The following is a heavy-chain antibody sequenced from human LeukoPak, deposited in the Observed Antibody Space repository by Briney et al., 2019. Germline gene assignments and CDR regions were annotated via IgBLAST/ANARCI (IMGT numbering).Heavy chain of an antibody. Sequence: PGGSLRLSCAASGFTVSSNYLSWVRPAPGKGLEWVSVIYSGGSTYYADSVRGRFTISRDNSKNTLYLQMNSLRAEDTAVYYCATGYSIWYYFDYWGQGTLVTVSS. CDR3: ATGYSIWYYFDY. V-gene: IGHV3-66*01. J-gene: IGHJ4*02. CDR2: IYSGGST. D-gene: IGHD6-13*01. CDR1: GFTVSSNY.